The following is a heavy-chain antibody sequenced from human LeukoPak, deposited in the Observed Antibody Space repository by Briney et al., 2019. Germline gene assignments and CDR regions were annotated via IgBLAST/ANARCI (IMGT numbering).Heavy chain of an antibody. J-gene: IGHJ5*02. CDR3: AIELPGCLDP. D-gene: IGHD1-14*01. CDR1: GGSISSYY. Sequence: SETLSLTCTVSGGSISSYYWSWIRQPAGKGLEWIGRINTSGTNYNPSLKSRVTMSVDTSKNQLSLNLTSVTAADTAVYYCAIELPGCLDPWGQGVLVTVSS. V-gene: IGHV4-4*07. CDR2: INTSGT.